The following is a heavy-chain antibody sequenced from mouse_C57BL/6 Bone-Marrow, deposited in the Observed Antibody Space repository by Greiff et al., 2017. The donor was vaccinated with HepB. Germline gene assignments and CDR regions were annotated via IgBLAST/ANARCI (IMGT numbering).Heavy chain of an antibody. D-gene: IGHD1-1*01. CDR2: ISSGGSYT. V-gene: IGHV5-6*01. CDR3: ARHETTVGDY. CDR1: GFTFSSYG. Sequence: EVQVVESGGDLVKPGGSLKLSCAASGFTFSSYGMSWVRQTPDKRLEWVATISSGGSYTYYPDSVKGRFTISRDNAKNTLYLQMSSLKSEDTAMYYCARHETTVGDYWGQGTTLTVSS. J-gene: IGHJ2*01.